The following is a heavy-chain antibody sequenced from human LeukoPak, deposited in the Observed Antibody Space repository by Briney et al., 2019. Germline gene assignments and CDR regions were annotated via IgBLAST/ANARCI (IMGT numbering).Heavy chain of an antibody. J-gene: IGHJ4*02. CDR1: GGSLEGLY. D-gene: IGHD3-22*01. CDR2: VFHTGVT. CDR3: TRGGGSGYYFGIPRYYFDA. V-gene: IGHV4-59*11. Sequence: SETLSLTCTVSGGSLEGLYWSWIRQSPEKGLEWIGNVFHTGVTSYNLSLKSRVTISVDKSRNQFSLTMTSMTAADTAIYCCTRGGGSGYYFGIPRYYFDAWGQGVLVTVSS.